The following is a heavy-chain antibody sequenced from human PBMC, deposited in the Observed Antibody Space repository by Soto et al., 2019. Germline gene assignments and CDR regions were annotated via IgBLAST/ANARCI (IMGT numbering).Heavy chain of an antibody. D-gene: IGHD3-22*01. CDR3: ARHRRYYYDSSGHGVFDY. CDR2: IKQDGSEK. CDR1: GFTFSSYW. J-gene: IGHJ4*02. Sequence: GGSLRFSCAASGFTFSSYWMSWVRQAPGKGLEWVANIKQDGSEKYYVDSVKGRFTISRDNAKNSLYLQMNSLRAEDTAVYYCARHRRYYYDSSGHGVFDYWGQGTLVTVSS. V-gene: IGHV3-7*01.